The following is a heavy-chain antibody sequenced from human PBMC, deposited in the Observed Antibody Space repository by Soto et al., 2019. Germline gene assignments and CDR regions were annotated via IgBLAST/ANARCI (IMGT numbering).Heavy chain of an antibody. CDR1: GVNFNSYA. V-gene: IGHV1-69*13. Sequence: ASVKVSCKASGVNFNSYAIRRVRQAPGQGLEWLGGIIPIYDTPNYAQKFQGRVTITADESTSTAYIELSSLRSEDTAVFYCAGTSWNYYYGMDDWGQGTTVTVSS. D-gene: IGHD6-13*01. CDR2: IIPIYDTP. CDR3: AGTSWNYYYGMDD. J-gene: IGHJ6*02.